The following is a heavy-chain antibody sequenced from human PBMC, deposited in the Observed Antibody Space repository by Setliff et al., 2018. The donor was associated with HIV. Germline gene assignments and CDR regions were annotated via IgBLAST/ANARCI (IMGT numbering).Heavy chain of an antibody. Sequence: LRLSCAASGFTFSPYWMHWVRQAPGKGLVWVSRINSDGTSTTYADSVKGRFTISRDNARNTLYLQMNSLRAEDTAVYYCARDLSYDYDRSSDTFDYWGQGTQVTVSS. CDR2: INSDGTST. CDR3: ARDLSYDYDRSSDTFDY. D-gene: IGHD3-22*01. V-gene: IGHV3-74*03. CDR1: GFTFSPYW. J-gene: IGHJ4*02.